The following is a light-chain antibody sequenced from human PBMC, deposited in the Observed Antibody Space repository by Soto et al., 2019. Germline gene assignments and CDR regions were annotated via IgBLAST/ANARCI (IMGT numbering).Light chain of an antibody. CDR2: DAS. CDR3: QHYYSIPWT. CDR1: QSVSSSY. V-gene: IGKV3D-7*01. J-gene: IGKJ1*01. Sequence: ESVLTHSPGTLSLSPRERATLSCRASQSVSSSYLAWYQQKPGQAPRLLIYDASNRATGIPARFSGGGSGTDFTLTISSLQAEDVATYYCQHYYSIPWTFGQGTKVDIK.